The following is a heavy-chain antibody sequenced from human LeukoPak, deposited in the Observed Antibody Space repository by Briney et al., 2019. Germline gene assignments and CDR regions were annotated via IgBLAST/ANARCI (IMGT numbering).Heavy chain of an antibody. J-gene: IGHJ4*02. D-gene: IGHD2-2*01. CDR2: IYYSGTT. V-gene: IGHV4-39*01. Sequence: SETLSLTCTVSGGSISISSYYWGWIRQPPGKGLEWIGSIYYSGTTYYNPSLKSRVTISVDTSKTQFSLKLSSVTAADTAVYYCARLPRYGSSTSCPFDYWGQGTLVTVSS. CDR3: ARLPRYGSSTSCPFDY. CDR1: GGSISISSYY.